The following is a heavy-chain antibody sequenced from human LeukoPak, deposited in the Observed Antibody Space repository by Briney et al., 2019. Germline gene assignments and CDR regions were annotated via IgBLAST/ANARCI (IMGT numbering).Heavy chain of an antibody. CDR2: ISYDGSNK. D-gene: IGHD2-15*01. CDR3: AKYGVVVAANWFDP. J-gene: IGHJ5*02. CDR1: GFTFSSYA. V-gene: IGHV3-30*04. Sequence: GGSLRLSCAASGFTFSSYAMHWVRQAPGKGLEWVAVISYDGSNKYYADSVKGRFTISRDNSKNTLYLQMNSLRAEDTAVYYCAKYGVVVAANWFDPWGQGTLVTVSS.